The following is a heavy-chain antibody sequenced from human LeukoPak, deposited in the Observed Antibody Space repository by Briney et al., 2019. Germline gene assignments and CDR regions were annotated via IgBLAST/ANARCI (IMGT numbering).Heavy chain of an antibody. D-gene: IGHD1-26*01. CDR2: ITSSSSAI. Sequence: GGSLRLSCAASGFTFSGYSMNWVRQAPGKGLEWVSYITSSSSAIYYADSVKGRFTISRENARNSLYLQMNSLRAEDTAVYYCARVRGSYHFDYWGQGTLVTVSS. CDR1: GFTFSGYS. J-gene: IGHJ4*02. CDR3: ARVRGSYHFDY. V-gene: IGHV3-48*01.